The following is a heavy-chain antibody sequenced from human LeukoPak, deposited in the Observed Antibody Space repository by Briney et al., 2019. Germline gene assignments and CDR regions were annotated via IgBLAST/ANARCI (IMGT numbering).Heavy chain of an antibody. CDR2: ISYDGNNK. J-gene: IGHJ4*02. V-gene: IGHV3-30-3*01. D-gene: IGHD3-10*01. CDR3: ARDSLYSVRGVQDY. Sequence: GRSLRLSCAASGFTFSSYAMHWVRQAPGKGLEWVAVISYDGNNKYYADSVKGRFTISRDNSKNTLYLQMNSLRAEDTAVYYCARDSLYSVRGVQDYWGQGTLVTVSS. CDR1: GFTFSSYA.